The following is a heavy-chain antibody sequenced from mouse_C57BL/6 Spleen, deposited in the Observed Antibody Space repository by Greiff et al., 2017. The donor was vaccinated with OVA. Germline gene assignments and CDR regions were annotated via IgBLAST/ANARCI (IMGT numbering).Heavy chain of an antibody. J-gene: IGHJ2*01. CDR3: ARWETY. V-gene: IGHV1-22*01. CDR2: INPNNGGT. Sequence: EVQGVESGPELVKPGASVKMSCQASGYTFTDHNMHWVKPSPGKSPEWIGYINPNNGGTSYNQKFKGKAPLTVNKSSSTAYMELRSLTSEDSAVYYCARWETYWGQGTTLTVSS. CDR1: GYTFTDHN. D-gene: IGHD4-1*01.